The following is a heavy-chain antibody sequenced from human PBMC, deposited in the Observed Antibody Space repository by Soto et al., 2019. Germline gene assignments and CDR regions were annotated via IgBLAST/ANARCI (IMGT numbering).Heavy chain of an antibody. CDR2: IHSSGST. CDR3: ARNRGPYFDY. V-gene: IGHV4-59*08. Sequence: SETLSLTCTVSGDSINNYYWSWIRQPPGKGLEWIGYIHSSGSTNYNPSLKSRVTISVDTSKNQFSLKLSSVTAADTAVYYCARNRGPYFDYWGQGTLVTVSS. CDR1: GDSINNYY. D-gene: IGHD1-26*01. J-gene: IGHJ4*02.